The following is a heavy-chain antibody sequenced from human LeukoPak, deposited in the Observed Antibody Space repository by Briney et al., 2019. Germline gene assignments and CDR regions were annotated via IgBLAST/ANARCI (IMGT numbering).Heavy chain of an antibody. Sequence: GASVKVSCKASGYTFTSYSMNWVRQAPGQGLEWMGWISAYNGNTNYAQKLQGRVTMTTDTSTSTAYMELRSLRSDDTAVYYCARELADTAMVYWGQGTLVTVSS. CDR1: GYTFTSYS. J-gene: IGHJ4*02. D-gene: IGHD5-18*01. CDR2: ISAYNGNT. CDR3: ARELADTAMVY. V-gene: IGHV1-18*01.